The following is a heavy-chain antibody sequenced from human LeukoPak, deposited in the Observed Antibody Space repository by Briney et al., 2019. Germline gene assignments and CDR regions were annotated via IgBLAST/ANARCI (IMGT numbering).Heavy chain of an antibody. Sequence: SETLSLICTVSGGSISSYYWSWIRQPPGKGLEWIGYIYYSGSTNYNPSLKSRVTISVDTSKNQFSLKLSSVTAADTAVYYCARGSHGSSGYSYYYYYMDVWGEGTTVTVSS. D-gene: IGHD3-22*01. V-gene: IGHV4-59*01. CDR3: ARGSHGSSGYSYYYYYMDV. CDR2: IYYSGST. CDR1: GGSISSYY. J-gene: IGHJ6*03.